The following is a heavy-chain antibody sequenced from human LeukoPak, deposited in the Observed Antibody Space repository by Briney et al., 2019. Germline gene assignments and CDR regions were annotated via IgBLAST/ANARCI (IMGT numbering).Heavy chain of an antibody. CDR3: ARGAFSRVVAATEFFDY. J-gene: IGHJ4*02. Sequence: SETLSLTCTVSGGSISSSSYYWGWIRQPPGKGLEWIGSIYYSGSTYYNPSLKSRVTISVDTSKNQFSLKLSSVTAADTAVYYCARGAFSRVVAATEFFDYWGQGTLVTVSS. V-gene: IGHV4-39*07. CDR2: IYYSGST. D-gene: IGHD2-15*01. CDR1: GGSISSSSYY.